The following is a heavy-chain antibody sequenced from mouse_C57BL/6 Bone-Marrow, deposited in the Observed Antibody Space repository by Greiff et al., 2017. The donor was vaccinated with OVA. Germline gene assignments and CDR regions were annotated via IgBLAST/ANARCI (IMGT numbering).Heavy chain of an antibody. CDR2: INPSTGGT. V-gene: IGHV1-43*01. CDR3: ARHGATNSLYYGSSYGY. Sequence: VQLQQSGPELVKPGASVKISCKASGYSFTGYYMHWVKQSSEKSLEWIGEINPSTGGTSYNQKFKGKATLTVDKSSSTAYMQLKSLTSEDSAVYYGARHGATNSLYYGSSYGYWGQGTTLTVSS. J-gene: IGHJ2*01. D-gene: IGHD1-1*01. CDR1: GYSFTGYY.